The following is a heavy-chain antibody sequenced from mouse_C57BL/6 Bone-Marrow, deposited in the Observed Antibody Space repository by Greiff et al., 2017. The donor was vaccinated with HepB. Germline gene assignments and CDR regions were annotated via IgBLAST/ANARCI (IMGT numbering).Heavy chain of an antibody. CDR1: GFTFSNYW. D-gene: IGHD1-1*01. J-gene: IGHJ4*01. CDR2: IRLKSDNYAT. CDR3: TTTVVASMDY. V-gene: IGHV6-3*01. Sequence: EVKLMESGGGLVQPGGSMKLSCVASGFTFSNYWMNWVRQSPEKGLEWVAQIRLKSDNYATHYAESVKGRFTISRDDSKSSVYLQMNNLRAEDTGIYYCTTTVVASMDYWGQGTSVTVSS.